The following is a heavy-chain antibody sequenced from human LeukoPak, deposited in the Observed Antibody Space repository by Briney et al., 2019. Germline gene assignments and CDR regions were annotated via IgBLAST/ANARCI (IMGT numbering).Heavy chain of an antibody. V-gene: IGHV3-15*01. CDR1: GFTFSNAW. Sequence: GGSLRLSCAASGFTFSNAWMTWVRQAPGKGLEWVGLIKSKANGGTTDYAAPVKGRFTISGDDSKNTQSLQMNSLKTEDTGVYYCTTVYSYGALGYWGQGTLVTVSS. J-gene: IGHJ4*02. CDR2: IKSKANGGTT. D-gene: IGHD5-18*01. CDR3: TTVYSYGALGY.